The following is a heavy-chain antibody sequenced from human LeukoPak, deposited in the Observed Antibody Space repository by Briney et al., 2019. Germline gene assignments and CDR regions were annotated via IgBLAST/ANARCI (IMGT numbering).Heavy chain of an antibody. D-gene: IGHD6-19*01. Sequence: GGSLRLSCAVSGFTFTNYAMHWVRQAPGKGLEWVALISFDGTNRYQTESVRGRSMGRFTISRDNSKNTLYLQMNSLRAEDTAVYYCASFGAYSSGWLPDYWGQGTLVTVSS. J-gene: IGHJ4*02. V-gene: IGHV3-30*14. CDR2: ISFDGTNR. CDR3: ASFGAYSSGWLPDY. CDR1: GFTFTNYA.